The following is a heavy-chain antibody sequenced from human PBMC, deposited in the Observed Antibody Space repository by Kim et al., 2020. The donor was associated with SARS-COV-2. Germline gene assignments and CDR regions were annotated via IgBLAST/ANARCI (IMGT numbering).Heavy chain of an antibody. CDR3: ARNIGITMIVVVTGWFDP. Sequence: SETLSLTCTVSGGSISSGGYYWSWIRQHPGKGLEWIGYIYYSGSTYYNPSLKSRVTISVDTSKNQFSLKLSSVTAADTAVYYCARNIGITMIVVVTGWFDPWRQGTLATVSS. J-gene: IGHJ5*02. V-gene: IGHV4-31*03. CDR1: GGSISSGGYY. CDR2: IYYSGST. D-gene: IGHD3-22*01.